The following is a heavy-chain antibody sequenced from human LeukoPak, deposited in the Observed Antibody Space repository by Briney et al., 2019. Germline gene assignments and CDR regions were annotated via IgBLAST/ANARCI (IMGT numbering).Heavy chain of an antibody. CDR1: GGSISSSSYY. CDR3: ARANILDNGPAD. CDR2: IYYSGST. D-gene: IGHD1-1*01. V-gene: IGHV4-39*01. Sequence: SETLSLTCTVSGGSISSSSYYWGWIRQPPGKGLEWIGSIYYSGSTYYNPSLKSRVTISVDTSKNQFSLKLSSVTAADTAVYYCARANILDNGPADWGQGTLVTVSS. J-gene: IGHJ4*02.